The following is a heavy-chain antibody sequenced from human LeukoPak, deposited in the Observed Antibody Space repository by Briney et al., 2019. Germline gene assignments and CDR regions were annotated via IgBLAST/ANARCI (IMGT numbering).Heavy chain of an antibody. Sequence: RSSETLSLTCTVSGGSISSYYWNWIRQPPGKGLEWIGYIYYSGSTNYNPSFKSRVTISVDTSKNQSSLKLSSVTAADTAVYYCARGGWVSSFDFWGQGTLVTVSS. CDR2: IYYSGST. CDR1: GGSISSYY. D-gene: IGHD6-19*01. V-gene: IGHV4-59*01. CDR3: ARGGWVSSFDF. J-gene: IGHJ4*02.